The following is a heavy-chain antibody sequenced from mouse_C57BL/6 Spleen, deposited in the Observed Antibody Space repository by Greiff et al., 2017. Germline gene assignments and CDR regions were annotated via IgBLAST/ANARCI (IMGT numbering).Heavy chain of an antibody. CDR1: GFTFNTYA. D-gene: IGHD2-2*01. J-gene: IGHJ4*01. Sequence: VQLQQSGGGLVQPKGSLKLSCAASGFTFNTYAMHWVRQAPGKGLEWVARIRSKSSNYATYYADSVKDRFTISRDDSQSMLYLQMNNLKTEDTXMYYCVRGVTTSYYYAMDYWGQGTSVTVSS. CDR3: VRGVTTSYYYAMDY. CDR2: IRSKSSNYAT. V-gene: IGHV10-3*01.